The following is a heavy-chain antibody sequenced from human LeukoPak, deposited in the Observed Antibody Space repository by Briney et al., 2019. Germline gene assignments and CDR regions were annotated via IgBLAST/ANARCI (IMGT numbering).Heavy chain of an antibody. CDR2: IYYSGST. CDR1: GGSISSYY. D-gene: IGHD3-16*02. CDR3: ARGARGSYVWGSYRLMDV. J-gene: IGHJ6*04. Sequence: SETLSLTCTVSGGSISSYYWSWIRQPPGKGLEWIGYIYYSGSTNYNPSLKSRVTISVDTSKNQFSLKLSSVTAADTAVYYCARGARGSYVWGSYRLMDVWGKGTTVTVSS. V-gene: IGHV4-59*12.